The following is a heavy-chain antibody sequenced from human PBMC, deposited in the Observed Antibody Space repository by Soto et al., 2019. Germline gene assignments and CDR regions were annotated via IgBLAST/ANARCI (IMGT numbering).Heavy chain of an antibody. Sequence: PSETLSLTCTVSGASINSTSFYWGWIRQPPGKGLEWIGSIFHSGRTHYNPSLKSRVTLSVDTSRNQFSLKLSSVTAADTAVYYCARQQRLLGAFDIWGQGTMVTVSS. D-gene: IGHD6-25*01. J-gene: IGHJ3*02. V-gene: IGHV4-39*01. CDR1: GASINSTSFY. CDR3: ARQQRLLGAFDI. CDR2: IFHSGRT.